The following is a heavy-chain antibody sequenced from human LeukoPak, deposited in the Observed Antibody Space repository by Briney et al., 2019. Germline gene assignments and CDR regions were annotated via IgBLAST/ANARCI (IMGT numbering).Heavy chain of an antibody. Sequence: SETLSLTCTVSGGSISSSSYYWGWTRQPPGKGLEWIGSIYYSGSTYYNPSLKSRVTISVDTSKNQFSLKLSSVTAADTAVYYCAREALGPYYDFWSGYNIDYWGQGTLVTVSS. CDR2: IYYSGST. J-gene: IGHJ4*02. CDR3: AREALGPYYDFWSGYNIDY. D-gene: IGHD3-3*01. CDR1: GGSISSSSYY. V-gene: IGHV4-39*07.